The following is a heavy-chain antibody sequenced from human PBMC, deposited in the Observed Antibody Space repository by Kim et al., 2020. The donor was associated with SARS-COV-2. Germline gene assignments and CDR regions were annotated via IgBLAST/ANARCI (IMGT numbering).Heavy chain of an antibody. D-gene: IGHD4-17*01. J-gene: IGHJ3*02. V-gene: IGHV3-9*01. CDR2: ISWNSGSI. CDR3: AKGIHDYGTYDAFDI. Sequence: GGSLRLSCAASGFTFDDYAMHWVRQAPGKGLEWVSGISWNSGSIGYADSVKGRFTISRDNAKNSLYLQMNSLRAEDTALYYCAKGIHDYGTYDAFDIWGQGTMVTVSS. CDR1: GFTFDDYA.